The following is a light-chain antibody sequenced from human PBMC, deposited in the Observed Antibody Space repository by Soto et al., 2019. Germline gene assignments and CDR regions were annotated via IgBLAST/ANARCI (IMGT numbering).Light chain of an antibody. J-gene: IGLJ2*01. CDR2: RNN. CDR3: AAWDDSLNGVV. V-gene: IGLV1-44*01. Sequence: QSVLTQPPSASGTPGQRVTISCSGSSSNIGSDSVNWYQQLPGTAPKLLIYRNNQRPSGVPDRLSGSKSGTSASLAISGRQSEDEADYYCAAWDDSLNGVVFGGGTKLTVL. CDR1: SSNIGSDS.